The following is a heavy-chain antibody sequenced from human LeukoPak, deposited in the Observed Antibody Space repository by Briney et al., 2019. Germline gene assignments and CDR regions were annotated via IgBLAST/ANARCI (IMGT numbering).Heavy chain of an antibody. CDR1: GYTFTSYD. CDR2: MNPNSGNT. Sequence: ASVKVSCKASGYTFTSYDINWVRQATGQGREWMGWMNPNSGNTGYAQKFQGRVTMTRNTSISTAYMELSSLRSEDTAVYYCARGIHYYDSSGYDGHDYRGQGTLVTV. D-gene: IGHD3-22*01. CDR3: ARGIHYYDSSGYDGHDY. V-gene: IGHV1-8*01. J-gene: IGHJ4*02.